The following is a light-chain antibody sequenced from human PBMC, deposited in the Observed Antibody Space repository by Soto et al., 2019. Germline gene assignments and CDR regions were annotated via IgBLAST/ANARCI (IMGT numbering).Light chain of an antibody. CDR3: QQYGTSPIT. V-gene: IGKV3-20*01. J-gene: IGKJ5*01. CDR1: QTVSSY. CDR2: GAS. Sequence: ENLVTQSPGTLSLSPGERATLSCRASQTVSSYLTWYQQRPGQAPRLLISGASRRATGIPDRFSGSGSGTDFTLTISRLEPEDFALYYCQQYGTSPITFGQGTRLEIK.